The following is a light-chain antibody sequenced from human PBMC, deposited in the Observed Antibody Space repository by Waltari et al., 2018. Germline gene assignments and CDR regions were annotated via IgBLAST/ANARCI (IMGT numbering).Light chain of an antibody. CDR1: QSVSSN. J-gene: IGKJ4*01. Sequence: EIVMTQSPATLSVSPGERATLSCSASQSVSSNLAWYQQKPGQAPRLLIYGASTRATGIPARFSGSGSGTEFTLTIRSMESEDFAVYYCQQYNNWLALTFGGGTRVEIK. V-gene: IGKV3-15*01. CDR2: GAS. CDR3: QQYNNWLALT.